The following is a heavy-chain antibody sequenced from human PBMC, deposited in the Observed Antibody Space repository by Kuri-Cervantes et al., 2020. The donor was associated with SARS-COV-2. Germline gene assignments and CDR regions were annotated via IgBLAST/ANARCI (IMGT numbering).Heavy chain of an antibody. J-gene: IGHJ6*02. CDR2: IIPIFGTA. CDR1: GYTFTSYA. V-gene: IGHV1-69*13. D-gene: IGHD2-21*02. CDR3: ARAYCGGDCYSPTWYYGMDV. Sequence: SVNVSCKASGYTFTSYAMHWVRQAPGQRLEWMGGIIPIFGTANYAQKFLGRVTITPDESTSTAYMELSSLRSEDTAVYYCARAYCGGDCYSPTWYYGMDVWGQGTTVTVSS.